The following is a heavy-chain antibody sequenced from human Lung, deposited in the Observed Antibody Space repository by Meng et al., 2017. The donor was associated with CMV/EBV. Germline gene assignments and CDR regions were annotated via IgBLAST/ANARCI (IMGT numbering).Heavy chain of an antibody. V-gene: IGHV4-59*01. CDR1: GFSLLRSS. J-gene: IGHJ5*01. Sequence: LSLRCTVSGFSLLRSSLLWIRQPPGKGLEWIGYIYYSGSTNYNPSLKSRVTISVDTSKNQFSLKLSSVTAADTAVYYCARASYYDFWSGPGNWFD. CDR3: ARASYYDFWSGPGNWFD. CDR2: IYYSGST. D-gene: IGHD3-3*01.